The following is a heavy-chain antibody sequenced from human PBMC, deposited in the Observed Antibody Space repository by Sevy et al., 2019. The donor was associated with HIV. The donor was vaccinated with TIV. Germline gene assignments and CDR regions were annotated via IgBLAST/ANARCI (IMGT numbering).Heavy chain of an antibody. CDR2: IKGDGSDK. V-gene: IGHV3-7*01. CDR1: GFTFSANG. CDR3: AHETFGRFES. J-gene: IGHJ4*02. D-gene: IGHD3-16*01. Sequence: GGSLRLSCAASGFTFSANGMNWVRQAPGKGLEWVANIKGDGSDKHYVDSVEGRFTISRDNAKNLLYLQMNSLRVEDTAVYYCAHETFGRFESWGQGTLVTVS.